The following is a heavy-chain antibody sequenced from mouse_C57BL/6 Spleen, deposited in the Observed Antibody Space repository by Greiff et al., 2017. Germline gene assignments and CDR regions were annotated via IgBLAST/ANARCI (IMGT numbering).Heavy chain of an antibody. CDR1: GFTFSSYG. Sequence: EVKLMESGGDLVKPGGSLKLSCAASGFTFSSYGMSWVRQTPDKRLEWVATISSGGSYTYYPDSVKGRVTITRDNAKNTLYLQMSSLKSEDTAMYYCAREGDGYYAVDCWGQGTSVTVSS. D-gene: IGHD2-3*01. J-gene: IGHJ4*01. CDR3: AREGDGYYAVDC. CDR2: ISSGGSYT. V-gene: IGHV5-6*01.